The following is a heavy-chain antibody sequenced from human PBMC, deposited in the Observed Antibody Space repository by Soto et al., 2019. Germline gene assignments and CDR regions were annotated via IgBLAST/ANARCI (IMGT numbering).Heavy chain of an antibody. Sequence: KTSETLSLTCTVSGGSISSSSYYWGWIRQPPGKGLEWIGSIYYSGSTYYNPSLKSRVTISVDTSKNQFSLKLSSVTAADTAVYYCARRTTMVRGVSRRGFDYWGQGTLVTV. CDR2: IYYSGST. CDR3: ARRTTMVRGVSRRGFDY. CDR1: GGSISSSSYY. J-gene: IGHJ4*02. V-gene: IGHV4-39*01. D-gene: IGHD3-10*01.